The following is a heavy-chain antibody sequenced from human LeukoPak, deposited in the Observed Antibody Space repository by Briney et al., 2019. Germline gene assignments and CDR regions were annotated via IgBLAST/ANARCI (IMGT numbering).Heavy chain of an antibody. D-gene: IGHD6-19*01. J-gene: IGHJ4*02. Sequence: PSQTLSLTCTVSGGSISSGDYYWSWIRQPPGKGLEWIGYIYYSGSTYYNPSLKSRVTISVDTSKNQFSLKLSSVTAADTAVYYCAREIKADIAVTGTVDYWGQGTLVTVSS. CDR1: GGSISSGDYY. CDR3: AREIKADIAVTGTVDY. CDR2: IYYSGST. V-gene: IGHV4-30-4*01.